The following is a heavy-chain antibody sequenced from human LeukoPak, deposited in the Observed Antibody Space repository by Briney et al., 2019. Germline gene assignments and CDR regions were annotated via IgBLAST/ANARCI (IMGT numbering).Heavy chain of an antibody. CDR1: GFTFSSYW. D-gene: IGHD3-3*01. Sequence: GGSLRLSCAASGFTFSSYWMSWVRQAPGKGLEWVANIKQDGSEKYYVDSVKGQFTISRDNAKNSLYLQMNSLRAEDTAVYYCARAMSSITIFGVVRAEGAFDIWGQGTMVTVSS. V-gene: IGHV3-7*01. CDR3: ARAMSSITIFGVVRAEGAFDI. CDR2: IKQDGSEK. J-gene: IGHJ3*02.